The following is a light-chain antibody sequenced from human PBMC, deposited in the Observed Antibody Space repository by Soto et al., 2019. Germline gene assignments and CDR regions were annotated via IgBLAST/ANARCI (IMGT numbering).Light chain of an antibody. Sequence: EIVLTQSPATLSLSPGQRATLSCRASQSVSSYLAWYHQKPGQAPRLLIYDAANRGTGIPSRFSGSGSNTDFSPPTISILPPDVLAYYCRQRCDRSSWTFGQGTKVDIK. CDR2: DAA. CDR3: RQRCDRSSWT. J-gene: IGKJ1*01. CDR1: QSVSSY. V-gene: IGKV3-11*01.